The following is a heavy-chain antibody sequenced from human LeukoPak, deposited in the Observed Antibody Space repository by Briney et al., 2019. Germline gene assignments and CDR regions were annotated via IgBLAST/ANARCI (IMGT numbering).Heavy chain of an antibody. V-gene: IGHV4-34*01. CDR1: GGSFSGYY. CDR3: ARDRSVGSRFDY. CDR2: INHSGST. Sequence: PSETLSLTCAVYGGSFSGYYWSWIRQPPGKGLEWIEEINHSGSTNYNPSLKSRVTISVDTSKNQSSLKLSSVTAADTAVYYCARDRSVGSRFDYWGQGTLVTVSS. D-gene: IGHD1-26*01. J-gene: IGHJ4*02.